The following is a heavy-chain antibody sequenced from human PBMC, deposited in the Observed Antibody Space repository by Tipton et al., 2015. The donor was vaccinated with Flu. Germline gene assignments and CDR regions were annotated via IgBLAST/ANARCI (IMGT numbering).Heavy chain of an antibody. CDR1: GFTFDDYA. CDR2: INWSSTSL. V-gene: IGHV3-9*01. Sequence: SLRLSCAASGFTFDDYALHWVRQAPGKGLEWVSGINWSSTSLGYAASVKGRFTISRDHAKNTVFLQMNSLSAEDTAIYYCAKVIPEKVAGLDHWGQGALVIVSS. CDR3: AKVIPEKVAGLDH. D-gene: IGHD6-19*01. J-gene: IGHJ4*02.